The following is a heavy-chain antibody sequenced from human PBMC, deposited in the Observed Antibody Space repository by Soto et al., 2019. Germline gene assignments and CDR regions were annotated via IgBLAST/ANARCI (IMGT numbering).Heavy chain of an antibody. CDR3: AKGASTTVFAFNDY. CDR2: ISWNSGNL. D-gene: IGHD4-17*01. V-gene: IGHV3-9*01. CDR1: GFTFDDYA. J-gene: IGHJ4*02. Sequence: EVQLVESGGGLVQPGRSLRLSCAASGFTFDDYAMHGVRQGPGKGLEWVSSISWNSGNLGYADSVKGRFTISRDNAKNSLYLQMNSLRGEDTALYYCAKGASTTVFAFNDYWGQGTLVTVSS.